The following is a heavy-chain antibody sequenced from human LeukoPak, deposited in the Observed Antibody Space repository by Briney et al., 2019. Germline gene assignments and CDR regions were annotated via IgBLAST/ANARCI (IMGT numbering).Heavy chain of an antibody. J-gene: IGHJ4*02. CDR1: EFIFSNFW. D-gene: IGHD2-8*01. CDR3: ARAVQLMVYAIPLFDY. Sequence: PGGSLRLSCAASEFIFSNFWMSWVRQAPGKELEWVANMKQDGTEIYYVDSVKGRFTISRDNAKNSLYLQMNSLRAEDTAVYYCARAVQLMVYAIPLFDYWGQGTLVTVSS. CDR2: MKQDGTEI. V-gene: IGHV3-7*01.